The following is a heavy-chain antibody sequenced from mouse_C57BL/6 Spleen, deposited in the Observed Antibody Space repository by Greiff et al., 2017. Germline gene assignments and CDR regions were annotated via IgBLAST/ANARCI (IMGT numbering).Heavy chain of an antibody. CDR2: ISSGGSYP. CDR1: GFTFSSSG. D-gene: IGHD1-1*01. CDR3: ARQGYYGAYFDY. J-gene: IGHJ2*01. Sequence: EVKLMESGGDLVKPGGSLKLSCAASGFTFSSSGMSWVRQTPDKRLEWVATISSGGSYPYYPDSVKGRFTISRDNAKHTLYLQMSSLKSEDTAMYYCARQGYYGAYFDYWGQGTTLTVSS. V-gene: IGHV5-6*01.